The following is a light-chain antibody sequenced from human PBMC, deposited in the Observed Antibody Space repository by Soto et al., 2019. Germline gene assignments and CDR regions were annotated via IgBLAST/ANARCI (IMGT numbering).Light chain of an antibody. Sequence: QSALTQPASVSGSPGQSITISCTGTSSDVGGYHSVSWYQQHPGIAPKLMIYEVSNRPSGVSNRFSGSKSGNTASLTISGLQXXXXAXYYCSSYTTSSTRVFGGGTKLTVL. J-gene: IGLJ2*01. CDR1: SSDVGGYHS. CDR2: EVS. V-gene: IGLV2-14*01. CDR3: SSYTTSSTRV.